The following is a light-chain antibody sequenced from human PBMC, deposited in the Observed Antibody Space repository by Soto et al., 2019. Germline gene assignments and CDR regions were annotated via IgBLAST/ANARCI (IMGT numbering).Light chain of an antibody. Sequence: EILLTQSPGTLSLSPGERATLSCRASQSVRNSYLAWYQQKPGQAPRLLIYGASGRATGIPDRFSGSGTGTDFTLTISRLEPEDFAVYYCQQYGSSPYTFGQGTKLEI. V-gene: IGKV3-20*01. CDR1: QSVRNSY. CDR3: QQYGSSPYT. CDR2: GAS. J-gene: IGKJ2*01.